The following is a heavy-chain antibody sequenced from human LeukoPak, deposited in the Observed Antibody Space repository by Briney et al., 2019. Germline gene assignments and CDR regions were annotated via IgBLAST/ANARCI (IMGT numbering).Heavy chain of an antibody. Sequence: SQTLSLTCTVSGGSISSGGYYWSWIRQPPGKGLEWIGYIYHSGSTYYNPSLKSRVTISVDRSKNQFSLKLSSVTAADTAVYFCARGSGYDSAFDIWGQGTMVTVSS. V-gene: IGHV4-30-2*01. D-gene: IGHD5-12*01. CDR1: GGSISSGGYY. CDR3: ARGSGYDSAFDI. CDR2: IYHSGST. J-gene: IGHJ3*02.